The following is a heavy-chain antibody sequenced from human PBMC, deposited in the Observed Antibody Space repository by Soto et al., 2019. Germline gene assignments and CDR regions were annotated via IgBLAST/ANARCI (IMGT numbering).Heavy chain of an antibody. CDR1: GYSISSSNW. Sequence: QVQLQESGPGLVKPSDTLSLTCAVSGYSISSSNWWGWIRQPPGKGLEWIGYIYYSGSTYYNPSLKSRVTLSVDTSKNQFSLELSSVTAVDTAVYYCARNQNCSGGSCYRPIGAFDIWGQGTMVTVSS. D-gene: IGHD2-15*01. CDR3: ARNQNCSGGSCYRPIGAFDI. V-gene: IGHV4-28*01. J-gene: IGHJ3*02. CDR2: IYYSGST.